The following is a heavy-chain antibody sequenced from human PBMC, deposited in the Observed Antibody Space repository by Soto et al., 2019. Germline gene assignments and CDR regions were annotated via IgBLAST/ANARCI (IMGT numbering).Heavy chain of an antibody. D-gene: IGHD6-19*01. Sequence: QVQLVESGGCVVQPGRSLRLSFEASGFTFSNYGMHWVRQAPCKGLEWVAVIWFDGSNEYYADYVKGRITISRDNSKHMVDLQMNSLRAEDTAVYYCAREGIDSGWFLDSGGQGTQVTVS. CDR3: AREGIDSGWFLDS. V-gene: IGHV3-33*01. J-gene: IGHJ4*02. CDR1: GFTFSNYG. CDR2: IWFDGSNE.